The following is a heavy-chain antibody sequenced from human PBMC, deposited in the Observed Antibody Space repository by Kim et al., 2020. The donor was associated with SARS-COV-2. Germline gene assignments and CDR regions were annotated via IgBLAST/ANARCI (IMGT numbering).Heavy chain of an antibody. CDR1: GDSISHSY. J-gene: IGHJ5*02. CDR2: IYYSGST. CDR3: ARGGLTGYSGYDQESWFDP. D-gene: IGHD5-12*01. V-gene: IGHV4-59*13. Sequence: SETLSLTCTVSGDSISHSYWSWIRQPPGKGLEWIGYIYYSGSTNYNPSLKSRVTISVDTSKNQFSLKLTSVTGADTAVYYCARGGLTGYSGYDQESWFDPWGQGTLVTVSS.